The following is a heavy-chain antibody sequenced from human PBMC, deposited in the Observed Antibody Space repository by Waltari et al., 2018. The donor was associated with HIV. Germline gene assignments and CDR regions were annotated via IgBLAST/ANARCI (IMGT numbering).Heavy chain of an antibody. CDR2: ISYDGNEK. Sequence: QVQLVESGGGVVQPGRSLRLSCAVSGFTFSNYAMHWVRQAPGKGREWVAVISYDGNEKYYADAVKGRFTISRGNSRNTLYLQMNSLRGEDTAVYYCARGRGGPDYWGQGTLVTVSS. CDR3: ARGRGGPDY. V-gene: IGHV3-30*01. J-gene: IGHJ4*02. D-gene: IGHD3-10*01. CDR1: GFTFSNYA.